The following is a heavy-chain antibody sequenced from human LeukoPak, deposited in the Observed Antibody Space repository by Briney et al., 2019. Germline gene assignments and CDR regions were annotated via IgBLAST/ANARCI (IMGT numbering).Heavy chain of an antibody. CDR3: ARSGERGAFDI. V-gene: IGHV3-21*01. Sequence: PGGSLRLSCAASGFTFSNYGMSWVRQAPGKGLEWVSSISSSSSYIYYADSVKGRFTISRDNAKNSLYLQMNSLRAEDTAVYYCARSGERGAFDIWGQGTMVTVSS. CDR1: GFTFSNYG. D-gene: IGHD1-1*01. J-gene: IGHJ3*02. CDR2: ISSSSSYI.